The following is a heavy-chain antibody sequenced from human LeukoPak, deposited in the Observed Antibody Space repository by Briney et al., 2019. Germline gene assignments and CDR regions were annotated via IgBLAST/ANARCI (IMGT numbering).Heavy chain of an antibody. Sequence: ASVKVSCKASGYTFTSYGISWVRQAPGQGLEWMGWISAYNGNTNYAQKLQGRVTMITDTSTSTAYMELRSLRSDDTAVYYCARDLSPYYYDSSGYTPFDYWGQGTLVTVSS. D-gene: IGHD3-22*01. V-gene: IGHV1-18*01. CDR1: GYTFTSYG. CDR2: ISAYNGNT. J-gene: IGHJ4*02. CDR3: ARDLSPYYYDSSGYTPFDY.